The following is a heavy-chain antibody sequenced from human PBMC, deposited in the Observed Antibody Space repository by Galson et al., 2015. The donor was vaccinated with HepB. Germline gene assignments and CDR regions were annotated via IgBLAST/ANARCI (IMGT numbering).Heavy chain of an antibody. CDR2: IHPGESDT. D-gene: IGHD1-26*01. CDR1: GYNFPTYW. J-gene: IGHJ4*02. Sequence: AEVKKPGQSLKISCQTSGYNFPTYWIGWVRQVPGKGLEWMGIIHPGESDTNFSPSFQDQVTISADKSINTAYLQWSSLKVSDTAMYFCARLGGIEGATPENFDSWGQGTLVTVPS. CDR3: ARLGGIEGATPENFDS. V-gene: IGHV5-51*01.